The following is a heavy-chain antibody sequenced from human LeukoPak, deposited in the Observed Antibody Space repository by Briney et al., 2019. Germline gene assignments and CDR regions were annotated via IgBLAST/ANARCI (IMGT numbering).Heavy chain of an antibody. J-gene: IGHJ6*03. V-gene: IGHV3-23*01. Sequence: GGSLRLSCAASRFAFSSYAMTWVRQAPGKGLEWVSTISGSSGNTYYADSVKGRFTISRDNSKNTLYLQINSLRAEDTAVYYCARDRGNQRGYYYYYMDVWGKGTTVTVSS. CDR1: RFAFSSYA. CDR2: ISGSSGNT. CDR3: ARDRGNQRGYYYYYMDV. D-gene: IGHD1-14*01.